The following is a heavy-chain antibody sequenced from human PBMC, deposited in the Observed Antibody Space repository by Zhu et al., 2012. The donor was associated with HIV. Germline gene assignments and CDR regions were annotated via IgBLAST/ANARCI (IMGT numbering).Heavy chain of an antibody. CDR2: LHSSGTV. D-gene: IGHD3-16*01. J-gene: IGHJ5*02. CDR1: GGSMSGFY. CDR3: ARGGTMFGPPTS. V-gene: IGHV4-4*07. Sequence: QVQLQESGPGLVKPSETLSLDCSVSGGSMSGFYWTWVRHPAGRGLEWMGRLHSSGTVDYSPSLRSRITLSLDTSKRLFSLGLTSVAATDTATYFCARGGTMFGPPTSWGPGVLVTVSS.